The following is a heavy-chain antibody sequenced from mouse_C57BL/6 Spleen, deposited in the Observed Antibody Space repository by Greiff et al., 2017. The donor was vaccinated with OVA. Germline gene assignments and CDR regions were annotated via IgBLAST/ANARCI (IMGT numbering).Heavy chain of an antibody. Sequence: EVKLVESEGGLVQPGSSMKLSCTASGFTFSDYYMAWVRQVPEKGLEWVANINYDGSSTYYLDSLKSRFIISRDNAKNILYLQMSSLKSEDTATYYCARGEPFFAYWGQGTLVTVSA. V-gene: IGHV5-16*01. CDR1: GFTFSDYY. J-gene: IGHJ3*01. CDR2: INYDGSST. CDR3: ARGEPFFAY.